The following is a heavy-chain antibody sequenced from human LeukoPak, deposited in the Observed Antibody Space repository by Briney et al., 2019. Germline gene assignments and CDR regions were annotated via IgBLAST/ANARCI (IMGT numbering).Heavy chain of an antibody. CDR3: ARGGSGWYPLDY. V-gene: IGHV4-28*03. CDR1: GYSITSSSW. CDR2: IYHSGTT. Sequence: SETLSLTCAVSGYSITSSSWWGWIRQPPGKGLEWIGYIYHSGTTYYNPSLQSRVTMSVDTSKNQFSLKLSSVTAVDTAVYYCARGGSGWYPLDYWGQGTLVTVSS. J-gene: IGHJ4*02. D-gene: IGHD6-19*01.